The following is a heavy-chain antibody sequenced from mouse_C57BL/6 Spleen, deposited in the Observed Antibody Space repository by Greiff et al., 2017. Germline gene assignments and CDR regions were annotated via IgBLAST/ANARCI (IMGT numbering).Heavy chain of an antibody. Sequence: DVKLVESGPGLVKPSQTVFLTCTVTGISITTGNYRWSWIRQFPGNKLEWIGYIYYSGTITYNPSLTSRTTITRDTPNNQFFLEMNSLTAEDTATYYCARIYDGYYDWYFDVWGTGTTVTVSS. V-gene: IGHV3-5*01. CDR1: GISITTGNYR. D-gene: IGHD2-3*01. CDR3: ARIYDGYYDWYFDV. J-gene: IGHJ1*03. CDR2: IYYSGTI.